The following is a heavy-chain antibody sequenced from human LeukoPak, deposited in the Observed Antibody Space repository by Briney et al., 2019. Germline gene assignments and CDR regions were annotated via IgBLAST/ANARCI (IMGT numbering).Heavy chain of an antibody. D-gene: IGHD3-16*01. CDR2: ISGSGGST. V-gene: IGHV3-23*01. CDR3: ARVNDRGSWLDY. Sequence: GGSLRLSCAASGFTFSSYAMSWVRQAPGKGLEWVSVISGSGGSTYYADSAKGRFTISRDNSKNTLYLQMNSLRAEDTAVYYCARVNDRGSWLDYWGQGTLVTVSS. CDR1: GFTFSSYA. J-gene: IGHJ4*02.